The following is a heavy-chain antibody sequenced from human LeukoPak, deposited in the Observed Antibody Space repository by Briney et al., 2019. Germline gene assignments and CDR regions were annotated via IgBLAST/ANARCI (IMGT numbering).Heavy chain of an antibody. V-gene: IGHV3-23*01. Sequence: GGSLRLSCAASGFTFSTYAMTWVRQAPGKGLEWVSTINSGGSTYYADSVKGRFTISRDNSKNTLYLQMNSLRAEDTAVYYCVNFRVEWFGDPEDYWGQGTLVTVSS. CDR3: VNFRVEWFGDPEDY. CDR1: GFTFSTYA. CDR2: INSGGST. J-gene: IGHJ4*02. D-gene: IGHD3-10*01.